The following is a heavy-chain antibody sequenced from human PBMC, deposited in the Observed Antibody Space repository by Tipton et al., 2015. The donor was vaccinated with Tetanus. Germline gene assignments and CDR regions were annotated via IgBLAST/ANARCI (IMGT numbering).Heavy chain of an antibody. CDR3: AREVPAAGHFDS. D-gene: IGHD2-2*01. J-gene: IGHJ4*02. CDR2: VYYNGNT. CDR1: GGSLRSGDHY. V-gene: IGHV4-61*08. Sequence: PGLVKPSETLSLTCSVSGGSLRSGDHYWSWIRQPPGKGLEWIGYVYYNGNTHYNPALKSRVTISVDTSKNQFSLKLSSVTAADTAIYYCAREVPAAGHFDSWGQGTLVTVSS.